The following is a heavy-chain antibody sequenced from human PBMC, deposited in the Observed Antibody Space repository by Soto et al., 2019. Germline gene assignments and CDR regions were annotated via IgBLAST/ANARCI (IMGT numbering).Heavy chain of an antibody. J-gene: IGHJ6*02. V-gene: IGHV3-74*01. D-gene: IGHD3-16*01. CDR1: GFTFRNYW. CDR2: VNSDGDTT. Sequence: EVQLVESGGGLVQPGGSLRLSCAASGFTFRNYWMHWVRQAPGKGLVWVSRVNSDGDTTYYADSVKGRFTISRDNAKNTRHLQMNSLGAEDTAVYYCASNYAYAEGYYFYGIDVWGQGTTVTVSS. CDR3: ASNYAYAEGYYFYGIDV.